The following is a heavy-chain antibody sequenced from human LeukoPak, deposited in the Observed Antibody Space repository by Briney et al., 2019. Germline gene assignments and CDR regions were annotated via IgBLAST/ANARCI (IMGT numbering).Heavy chain of an antibody. CDR2: IWYDGSNK. V-gene: IGHV3-33*06. CDR3: AKDLVGATPEGAAFDI. Sequence: GGSLRLSCAASGFTFSSYGMHWVRQAPGKGLEWVAVIWYDGSNKYYADSVKGRFTISRDNSKNTLYLQMNSLRAEDTAVYYCAKDLVGATPEGAAFDIWGQGTMVTVSS. J-gene: IGHJ3*02. CDR1: GFTFSSYG. D-gene: IGHD1-26*01.